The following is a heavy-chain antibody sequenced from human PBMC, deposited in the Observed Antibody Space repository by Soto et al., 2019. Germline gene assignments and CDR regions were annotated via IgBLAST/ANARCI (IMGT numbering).Heavy chain of an antibody. CDR1: GGSFSGYY. CDR3: ARGDYGDGYGMDV. Sequence: SETLSLTCAVYGGSFSGYYWIWIRQPPGKGLEWIGEINHSGSTNYNLSLKSRVTISVDTSKNQFSLKLSSVTAADTAVYYCARGDYGDGYGMDVWGQGTTVTVSS. J-gene: IGHJ6*02. CDR2: INHSGST. D-gene: IGHD4-17*01. V-gene: IGHV4-34*01.